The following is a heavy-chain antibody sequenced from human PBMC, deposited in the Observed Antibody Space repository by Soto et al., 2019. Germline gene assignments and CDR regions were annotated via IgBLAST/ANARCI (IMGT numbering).Heavy chain of an antibody. CDR2: ISYDGSNK. Sequence: GGSLRLSCAASGFTFSSYAMHWVRQAPGKGLEWVAVISYDGSNKYYADSVKGRFTISRDNSKNTLYLQMNSLRAEDTAVYYCARGPCAFDCYFLHWGQGTLVTVSS. CDR1: GFTFSSYA. J-gene: IGHJ4*02. CDR3: ARGPCAFDCYFLH. V-gene: IGHV3-30-3*01. D-gene: IGHD2-21*02.